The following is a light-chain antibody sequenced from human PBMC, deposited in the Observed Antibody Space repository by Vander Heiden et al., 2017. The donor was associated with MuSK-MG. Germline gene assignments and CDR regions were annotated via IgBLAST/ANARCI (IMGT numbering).Light chain of an antibody. V-gene: IGLV10-54*04. Sequence: QAGLTQPPSVSKGLRQTATLTCTGNSNNVGNQGAAWLQQHQGHPPKLLSYSNNNRPSGISERFSASRSGNTASLTITGLQPEDEADYYCSAWDSSLSGCVFGGGTKLTVL. CDR1: SNNVGNQG. J-gene: IGLJ3*02. CDR3: SAWDSSLSGCV. CDR2: SNN.